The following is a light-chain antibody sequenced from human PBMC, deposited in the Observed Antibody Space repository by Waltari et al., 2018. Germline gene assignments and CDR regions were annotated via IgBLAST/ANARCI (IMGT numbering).Light chain of an antibody. J-gene: IGLJ1*01. Sequence: QSALTQPPSASGSPGQSVTISCIGRSTGVGDYSPVPWYQHRPGSAPKPVLYEATARPSGVPYRFSGSRSGNTASLTVSGLQAEDEGDYYCCSSVGGKTYVFGAGTKVSVL. CDR1: STGVGDYSP. CDR3: CSSVGGKTYV. CDR2: EAT. V-gene: IGLV2-8*01.